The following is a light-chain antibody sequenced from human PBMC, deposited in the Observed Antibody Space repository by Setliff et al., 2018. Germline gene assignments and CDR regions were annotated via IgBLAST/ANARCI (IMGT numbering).Light chain of an antibody. J-gene: IGLJ1*01. CDR2: XVS. V-gene: IGLV2-8*01. CDR3: SSYEGSNNYV. CDR1: SSDFGSYKY. Sequence: QSALTQPPSASGSPGQSVTISCTGASSDFGSYKYVXXXXXXXXXAPKLMXXXVSKRPSGVPDRFSGSKSGNTASLTVSGLQAEDEADYYCSSYEGSNNYVFGTGTRVPS.